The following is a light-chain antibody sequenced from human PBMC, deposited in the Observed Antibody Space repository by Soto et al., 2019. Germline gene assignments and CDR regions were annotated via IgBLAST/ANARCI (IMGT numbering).Light chain of an antibody. Sequence: EIVLTQSPGTLSLSPGQRATLSYRSSQRLSASDIAWYQQKHGQAPKFLIYGVSSRATGIPDRFSGSGYGTDFTLTISRLETEDFAVYYCQQYGSSPRTFGQGTKVDIK. CDR2: GVS. V-gene: IGKV3-20*01. CDR1: QRLSASD. J-gene: IGKJ1*01. CDR3: QQYGSSPRT.